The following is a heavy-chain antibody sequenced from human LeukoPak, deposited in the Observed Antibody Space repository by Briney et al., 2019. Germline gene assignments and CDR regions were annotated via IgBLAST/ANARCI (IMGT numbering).Heavy chain of an antibody. CDR3: ARFAAAADTVSGMDV. D-gene: IGHD6-13*01. V-gene: IGHV4-59*01. CDR2: IFYSGST. Sequence: PSETLSLTFTVSGGSISSYYWSWIRQPPGKGLEWIGYIFYSGSTNYNPSLKSRVTISVDTSKNQFSLKLSSVTAADTAVYYCARFAAAADTVSGMDVWGQGTTVTVSS. J-gene: IGHJ6*02. CDR1: GGSISSYY.